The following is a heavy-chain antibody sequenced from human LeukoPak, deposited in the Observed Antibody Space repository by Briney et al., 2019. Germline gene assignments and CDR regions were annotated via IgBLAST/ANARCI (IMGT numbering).Heavy chain of an antibody. J-gene: IGHJ4*02. CDR2: IYTAGST. Sequence: GSLRLSCAASGFTVSGNYMSWVRQAPGKGLEWVSVIYTAGSTYNADSVKGRFTISRDKSKNTLYLQMNTLRAEDTAVYFCAGGNSWPGLSYWGQGTLLTVSS. CDR3: AGGNSWPGLSY. V-gene: IGHV3-53*01. D-gene: IGHD6-13*01. CDR1: GFTVSGNY.